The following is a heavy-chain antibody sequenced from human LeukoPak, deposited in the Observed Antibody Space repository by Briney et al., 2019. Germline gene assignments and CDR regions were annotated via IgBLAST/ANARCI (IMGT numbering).Heavy chain of an antibody. CDR2: ISYDGSNK. V-gene: IGHV3-30-3*01. D-gene: IGHD3-3*01. J-gene: IGHJ4*02. Sequence: GGSLRLSCAASGFTFSSCAMHWVRQAPCKGLEWVAVISYDGSNKYYADSVKGRFTISRDNSRNTLYLQMNSLRAEDTAVYYCGRSSGDFWSGYYLLDHWGQGTLVTVSS. CDR3: GRSSGDFWSGYYLLDH. CDR1: GFTFSSCA.